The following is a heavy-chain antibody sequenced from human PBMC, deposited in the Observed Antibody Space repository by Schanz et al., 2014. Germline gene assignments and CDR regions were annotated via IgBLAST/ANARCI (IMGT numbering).Heavy chain of an antibody. CDR2: ISSASSTI. CDR1: GFTFSSYS. V-gene: IGHV3-48*01. CDR3: ATASSPVREAGAGSSFHL. D-gene: IGHD6-13*01. J-gene: IGHJ5*02. Sequence: EVQLVESGGGLVQPGGSLRLSCAASGFTFSSYSMNWVRQAPGKGLEWVSYISSASSTINYADSVKGRFTISRDNAKNSLFLQMNSLKIEDTAVYYCATASSPVREAGAGSSFHLWGQGTLVTVSP.